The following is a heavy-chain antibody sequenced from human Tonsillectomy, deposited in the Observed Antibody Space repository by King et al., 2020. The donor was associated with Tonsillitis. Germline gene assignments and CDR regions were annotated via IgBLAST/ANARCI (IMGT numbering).Heavy chain of an antibody. CDR3: ARLDYGDDYFDY. V-gene: IGHV1-18*01. Sequence: VQLVESGAEVKKPGASVKVSCKASGYTFTSYGISWVRQAPGQGLEWMGWISVYNGNTNYAQNLQGRVTMTTDTSTSTAYMELRSLRSDDAAVYYCARLDYGDDYFDYWGQGTLVTVSS. D-gene: IGHD4/OR15-4a*01. J-gene: IGHJ4*02. CDR1: GYTFTSYG. CDR2: ISVYNGNT.